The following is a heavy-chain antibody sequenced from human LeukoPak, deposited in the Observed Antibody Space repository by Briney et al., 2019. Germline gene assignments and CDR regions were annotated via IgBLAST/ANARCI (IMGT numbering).Heavy chain of an antibody. Sequence: GGSLRLSCAASGFTFSNYAMSWVRQAPGKGLEWVSAISPGGGDTYYADSVGGRFTISRDNSRNTLFLQVDSLRADDTATYYCAIRGRAPGDSAPFLGGQGTLVTVSS. D-gene: IGHD3-10*01. V-gene: IGHV3-23*01. J-gene: IGHJ4*02. CDR2: ISPGGGDT. CDR3: AIRGRAPGDSAPFL. CDR1: GFTFSNYA.